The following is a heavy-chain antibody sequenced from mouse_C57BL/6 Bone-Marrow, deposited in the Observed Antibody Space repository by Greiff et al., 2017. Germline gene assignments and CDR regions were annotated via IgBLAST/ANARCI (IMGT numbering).Heavy chain of an antibody. CDR1: GFSFNTYA. CDR3: VRHIEVGTLYAMDY. D-gene: IGHD1-1*02. V-gene: IGHV10-1*01. Sequence: EVMLVESGGGLVQPKGSLKLSCAASGFSFNTYAMNWVRQAPGKGLEWVARIRSKSNNYATYYADSVKDRFTISRDDSESMLYLQMNNLKTEDTAMYYCVRHIEVGTLYAMDYWGQGTSVTVSS. J-gene: IGHJ4*01. CDR2: IRSKSNNYAT.